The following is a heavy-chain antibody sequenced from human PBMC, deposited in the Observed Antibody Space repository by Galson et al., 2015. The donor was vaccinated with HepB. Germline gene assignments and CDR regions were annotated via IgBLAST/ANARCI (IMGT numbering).Heavy chain of an antibody. CDR1: GDSVSSNSAA. CDR2: TYYRSKWYN. D-gene: IGHD6-13*01. J-gene: IGHJ4*02. V-gene: IGHV6-1*01. CDR3: ARQPANLQQPGGGYYFDY. Sequence: CAISGDSVSSNSAAWNWIRQSPSRGLEWLGRTYYRSKWYNDYAVSVKSRITINPDTSKNQFSLQLNSVTPEDTAVYYCARQPANLQQPGGGYYFDYWGQGTLVTVSS.